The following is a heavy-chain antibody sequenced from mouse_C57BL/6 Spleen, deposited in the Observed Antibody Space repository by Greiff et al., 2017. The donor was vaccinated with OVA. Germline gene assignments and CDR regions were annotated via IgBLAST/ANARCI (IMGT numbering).Heavy chain of an antibody. CDR1: GFSLTNYA. CDR3: ARRGGRSYDWYFEV. J-gene: IGHJ1*03. D-gene: IGHD1-1*01. V-gene: IGHV2-9-1*01. Sequence: VMLVESGPGLVAPSQSLSITCTVSGFSLTNYAISWVRQPPGKGLEWLGVIWPGGGTNYNSALKSRLSIIKDNAKSQDFLKRNSLQTDDTARYYWARRGGRSYDWYFEVWGTGTTVTVSS. CDR2: IWPGGGT.